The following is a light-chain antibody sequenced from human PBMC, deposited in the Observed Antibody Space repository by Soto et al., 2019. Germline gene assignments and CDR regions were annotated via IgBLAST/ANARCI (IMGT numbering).Light chain of an antibody. CDR3: AAWDDTLNGQL. CDR1: RSNIGRNY. Sequence: QSVLTQPPSASVTPGQSVSISCSGSRSNIGRNYVYWYQQLPGTAPKLLIQRNNERPSGVPDRFSGSKSGTSVSLAISGLRSEDEATYYCAAWDDTLNGQLFGGGTQLTGL. CDR2: RNN. V-gene: IGLV1-47*01. J-gene: IGLJ3*02.